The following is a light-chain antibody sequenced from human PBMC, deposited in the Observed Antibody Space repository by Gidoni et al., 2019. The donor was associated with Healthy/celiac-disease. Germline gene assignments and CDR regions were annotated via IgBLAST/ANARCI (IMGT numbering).Light chain of an antibody. CDR2: KAS. V-gene: IGKV1-5*03. Sequence: DIQMTQSPSTLSASVGDRVTITCRASQSISSWLAWYQQKPGKAPKLLIYKASSLESGVPSRFSGSGSGTEFTLTISSLQPDDFATYYCQQYNSYPWTFGQXTKVE. CDR3: QQYNSYPWT. CDR1: QSISSW. J-gene: IGKJ1*01.